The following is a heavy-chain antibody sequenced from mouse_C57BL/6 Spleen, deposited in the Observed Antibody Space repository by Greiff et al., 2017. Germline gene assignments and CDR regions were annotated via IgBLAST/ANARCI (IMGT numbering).Heavy chain of an antibody. CDR3: ARGTPLDY. Sequence: VQLQQSGPELVKPGASVKISCKASGYAFSSSWMNWVKQRPGKGLEWIGRIYPGDGDTNYNGKFKGKATLTADKSSSTAYMQLSSLTSEDSAVYFCARGTPLDYWGQGTTLTVSS. J-gene: IGHJ2*01. D-gene: IGHD6-1*01. CDR2: IYPGDGDT. V-gene: IGHV1-82*01. CDR1: GYAFSSSW.